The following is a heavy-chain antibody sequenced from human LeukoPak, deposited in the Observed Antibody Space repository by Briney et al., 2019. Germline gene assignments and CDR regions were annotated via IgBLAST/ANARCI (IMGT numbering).Heavy chain of an antibody. Sequence: GGSLRLSCAASGFTFSSYWMHWVRQAPGKGLVWVSRIISDGSSASYADSVKGRFTISRDNSKNTLYLQMNSLRAEDTAVYYCAKDRGSNGWSIFDYWGQGTLVTVSS. CDR3: AKDRGSNGWSIFDY. D-gene: IGHD6-19*01. V-gene: IGHV3-74*01. CDR2: IISDGSSA. J-gene: IGHJ4*02. CDR1: GFTFSSYW.